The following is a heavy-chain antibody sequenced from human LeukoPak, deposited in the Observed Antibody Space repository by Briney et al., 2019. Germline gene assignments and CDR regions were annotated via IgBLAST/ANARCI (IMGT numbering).Heavy chain of an antibody. D-gene: IGHD2/OR15-2a*01. CDR2: IKQDGSQE. CDR1: RFTLSTYW. Sequence: GGSLRLSCAASRFTLSTYWMSWVRQAPGKGLEWVAHIKQDGSQEYYVDSVKGRLTISRDNSKNTLYLQMNSLRAEDTAVYYCAREGPRGNSQFDYWGQGTLVTVSS. J-gene: IGHJ4*02. V-gene: IGHV3-7*01. CDR3: AREGPRGNSQFDY.